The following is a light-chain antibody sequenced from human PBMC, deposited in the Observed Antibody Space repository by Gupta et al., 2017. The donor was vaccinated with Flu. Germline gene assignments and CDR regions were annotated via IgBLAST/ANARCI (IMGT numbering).Light chain of an antibody. CDR2: WAS. Sequence: DIVMTQSPDSLPVSLGERATINCKASQSVLYAFSNNNYLAWYQQKPGQPPKLLIYWASTRQSGVPDRFSGSGSGSDFTLTISSLQAEDVAVYYCQQYYSSTPTFGQGTKLEIK. J-gene: IGKJ2*01. CDR3: QQYYSSTPT. V-gene: IGKV4-1*01. CDR1: QSVLYAFSNNNY.